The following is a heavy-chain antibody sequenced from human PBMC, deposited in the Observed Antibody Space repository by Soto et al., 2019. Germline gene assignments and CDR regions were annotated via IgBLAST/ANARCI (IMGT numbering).Heavy chain of an antibody. CDR3: ARGESRLIAVAADNWFDP. J-gene: IGHJ5*02. D-gene: IGHD6-19*01. CDR2: IYYSGST. CDR1: GGSISSGGYY. Sequence: PSETLSLTCTVSGGSISSGGYYWSWIRQHPGKGLEWIGYIYYSGSTYYNPSLKSRVTISVDTSKNQFSLKLSSVTAADTAVYYCARGESRLIAVAADNWFDPWGQGTLVTVSS. V-gene: IGHV4-31*03.